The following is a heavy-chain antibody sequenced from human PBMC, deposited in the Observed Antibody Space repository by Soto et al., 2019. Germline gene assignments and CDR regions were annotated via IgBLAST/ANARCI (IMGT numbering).Heavy chain of an antibody. Sequence: PGGSLRLSCAVSGFTFSNFAMTWVRQAPGRGLEWVSSIRGGGGAAYYADSVKGRFAISRDTSKNTLFLQMNSLRVEDTAVYYCVRSPPATIVGVVLYYFEYWGQGTLVTVPS. D-gene: IGHD2-15*01. V-gene: IGHV3-23*01. CDR3: VRSPPATIVGVVLYYFEY. J-gene: IGHJ4*02. CDR1: GFTFSNFA. CDR2: IRGGGGAA.